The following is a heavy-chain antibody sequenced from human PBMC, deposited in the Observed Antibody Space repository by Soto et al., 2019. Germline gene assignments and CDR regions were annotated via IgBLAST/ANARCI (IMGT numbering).Heavy chain of an antibody. V-gene: IGHV3-43*01. Sequence: GGYPRISCAASGFTFDDYTMHWVRQAPGKGLEWVSLISWDGGSTYYADSVKGRFTISRDNSKNSLYLQMNSLRTEDTALYYCAKGIGGLWDWTLHEQHYGMDVWGQGNTVTVSS. CDR3: AKGIGGLWDWTLHEQHYGMDV. J-gene: IGHJ6*02. CDR1: GFTFDDYT. CDR2: ISWDGGST. D-gene: IGHD3-16*01.